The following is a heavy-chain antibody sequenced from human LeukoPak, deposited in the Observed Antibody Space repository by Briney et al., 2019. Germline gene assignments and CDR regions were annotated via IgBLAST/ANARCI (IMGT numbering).Heavy chain of an antibody. CDR1: GGSNNSYY. V-gene: IGHV4-4*09. J-gene: IGHJ5*02. Sequence: PSETLSLTCTVSGGSNNSYYWSWIRQPPGKGLEWIGYTHPSGNTNYSPSLKSRVTISIDMTRNQFSLKLISVTAADTAVYYCARKAPKKGWFDPWGQGTLVTVSS. CDR2: THPSGNT. CDR3: ARKAPKKGWFDP.